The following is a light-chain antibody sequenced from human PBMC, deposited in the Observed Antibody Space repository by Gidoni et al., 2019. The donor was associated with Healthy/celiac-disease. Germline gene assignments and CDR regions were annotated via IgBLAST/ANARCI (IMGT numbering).Light chain of an antibody. J-gene: IGKJ1*01. CDR3: QQYGSSSWT. CDR2: GAS. CDR1: QSVSSSY. Sequence: EIVLTQSPGTLSLSPGERATLSCRASQSVSSSYLGWYQQKPGQAPRLLIYGASSRATGIPDRFSGSGSGTDFTLTISRLVPEDFAVYYCQQYGSSSWTFGQGTKVEIK. V-gene: IGKV3-20*01.